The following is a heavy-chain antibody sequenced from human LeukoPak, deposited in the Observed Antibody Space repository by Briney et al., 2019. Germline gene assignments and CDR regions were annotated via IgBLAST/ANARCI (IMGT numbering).Heavy chain of an antibody. V-gene: IGHV3-21*01. Sequence: GGSLRLSCAASGFTFSSYSMNWVRQAPGKGLEWVSSISSSSSYIYYADSVKGRFTISRDNAKNSLYLQMNSLRGEDTAVYYCARGAHFCSSTSCYIDYWGQGTLVTVSS. CDR3: ARGAHFCSSTSCYIDY. J-gene: IGHJ4*02. CDR2: ISSSSSYI. CDR1: GFTFSSYS. D-gene: IGHD2-2*02.